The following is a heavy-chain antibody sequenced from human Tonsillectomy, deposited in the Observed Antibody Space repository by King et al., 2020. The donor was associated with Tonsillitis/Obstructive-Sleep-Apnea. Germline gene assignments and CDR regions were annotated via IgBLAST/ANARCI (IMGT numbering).Heavy chain of an antibody. CDR1: ELPFSSYS. Sequence: VQLVESGGGLVKPGGSLRLSCVVSELPFSSYSMNWVRQAPGKGLEWVSSVSSSSSYIYYADSVQGRFTISRDNAKNSLYQQMNSLRAEDTAVYYCVSHIRAGTPFGYWGQGTLVTVSS. CDR3: VSHIRAGTPFGY. J-gene: IGHJ4*02. D-gene: IGHD6-19*01. V-gene: IGHV3-21*01. CDR2: VSSSSSYI.